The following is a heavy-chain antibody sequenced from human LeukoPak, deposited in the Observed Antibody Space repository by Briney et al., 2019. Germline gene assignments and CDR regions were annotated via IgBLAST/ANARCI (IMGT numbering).Heavy chain of an antibody. CDR3: ARDPGIAVANWYFDL. V-gene: IGHV4-59*01. CDR1: GGSISSYY. CDR2: IYYSGST. D-gene: IGHD6-13*01. Sequence: SETLSLTCTVSGGSISSYYWSWIRQPPGKGLEWIGYIYYSGSTNYNPSLKSRVTISVDTSKNQFSLKLSSVTAADTAVYYCARDPGIAVANWYFDLWGRGTLVTVSS. J-gene: IGHJ2*01.